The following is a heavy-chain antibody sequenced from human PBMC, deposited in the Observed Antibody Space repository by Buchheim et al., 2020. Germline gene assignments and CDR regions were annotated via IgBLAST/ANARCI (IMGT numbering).Heavy chain of an antibody. V-gene: IGHV1-2*04. Sequence: QVQLVQSGAEVKKPGASVKVSCKASGYTFTGYYMHWVRQAPGQGLEWMGWINPNSGGTNYAQKFQGWFTMTRDTSISTAYMELSRLRSDDTAVYYCARDMRRGFSAIQIYYYYYGMDVWGQGTT. CDR1: GYTFTGYY. CDR2: INPNSGGT. D-gene: IGHD1-26*01. CDR3: ARDMRRGFSAIQIYYYYYGMDV. J-gene: IGHJ6*02.